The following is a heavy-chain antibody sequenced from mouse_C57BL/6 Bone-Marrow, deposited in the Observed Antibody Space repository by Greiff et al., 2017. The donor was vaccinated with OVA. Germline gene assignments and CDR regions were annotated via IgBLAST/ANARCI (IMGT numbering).Heavy chain of an antibody. D-gene: IGHD2-14*01. V-gene: IGHV6-6*01. CDR1: GFTFSDAW. CDR2: IRNKANNHAT. J-gene: IGHJ1*03. Sequence: EVQGVESGGGLVQPGGSMKLSCAASGFTFSDAWMDWVRQSPEKGLEWVAEIRNKANNHATYYAESVKGRFTISRDDSKSSVYLQMNSLRAEDTGIYYCTRRVPRGNFDVWGTGTTVTVSS. CDR3: TRRVPRGNFDV.